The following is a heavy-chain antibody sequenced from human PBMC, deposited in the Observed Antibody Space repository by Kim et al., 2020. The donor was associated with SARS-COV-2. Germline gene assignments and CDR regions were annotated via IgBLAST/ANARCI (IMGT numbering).Heavy chain of an antibody. V-gene: IGHV1-46*01. J-gene: IGHJ6*03. Sequence: ASVKVSCKASGYTFTSYYMLWVRQAPGQGLEWMGIINPSGGSTTYAQEFQGRVTMTRDTSTSTVYMELSSLRSEDTAVYYCARPSTNPGDYMDVWGKGTTVTVSS. D-gene: IGHD2-2*01. CDR1: GYTFTSYY. CDR3: ARPSTNPGDYMDV. CDR2: INPSGGST.